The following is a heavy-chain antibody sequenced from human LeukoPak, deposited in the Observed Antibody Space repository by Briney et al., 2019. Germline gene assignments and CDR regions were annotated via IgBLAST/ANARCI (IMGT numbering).Heavy chain of an antibody. V-gene: IGHV3-33*01. CDR1: GFTFSNYG. Sequence: PGRSLRLSCAASGFTFSNYGMHWVRQAPGKGLEWVAVIWYDGSNKYYADSVKGRFTISRDNSKNTLYLQMNSLRAEDTAVYYCASITTSIAAAEPGYWGQGTLVTVSS. J-gene: IGHJ4*02. CDR2: IWYDGSNK. D-gene: IGHD6-13*01. CDR3: ASITTSIAAAEPGY.